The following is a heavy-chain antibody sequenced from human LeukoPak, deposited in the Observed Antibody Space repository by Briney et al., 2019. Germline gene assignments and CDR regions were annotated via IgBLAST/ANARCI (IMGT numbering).Heavy chain of an antibody. CDR3: ASSRDYYDSSGYGLDY. V-gene: IGHV3-7*01. CDR2: IKKDGSEK. J-gene: IGHJ4*02. D-gene: IGHD3-22*01. Sequence: GGSLRLSCAASGFTFSSYWMSWVRQAPGKGLEWVANIKKDGSEKYYVDSVKGRFTISRDNAKNSLYLQMNSLRAEDTAVYYCASSRDYYDSSGYGLDYWGQGTLVTVSS. CDR1: GFTFSSYW.